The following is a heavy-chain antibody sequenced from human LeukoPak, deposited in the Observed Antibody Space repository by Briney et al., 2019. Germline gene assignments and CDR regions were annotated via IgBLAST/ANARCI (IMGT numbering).Heavy chain of an antibody. CDR3: ARDRGPVQYNWNDNNWFDP. J-gene: IGHJ5*02. Sequence: SETLSLTCTVSGGSISSGSYYWSWIRQPAGKGLEWIGRIYTSGSTNYNPSLKSRVTISVDTSKNQFSLKLSSVTAADTAVYYCARDRGPVQYNWNDNNWFDPWGQGTLVTVSS. CDR2: IYTSGST. D-gene: IGHD1-1*01. CDR1: GGSISSGSYY. V-gene: IGHV4-61*02.